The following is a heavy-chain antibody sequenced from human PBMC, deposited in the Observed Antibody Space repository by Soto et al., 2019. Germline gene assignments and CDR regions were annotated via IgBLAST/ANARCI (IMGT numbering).Heavy chain of an antibody. CDR1: VGSFSGYY. J-gene: IGHJ6*01. CDR2: INHSGST. Sequence: SETLSVTCAFYVGSFSGYYWSWIRQPPGKGLDLLPEINHSGSTNYNPSLKSRVTISVDTSKNQFSLKLSSVTAAETAVYYCARVYYYDSSGYPTWAYYYYGMDVWGQGTTVTVSS. D-gene: IGHD3-22*01. V-gene: IGHV4-34*01. CDR3: ARVYYYDSSGYPTWAYYYYGMDV.